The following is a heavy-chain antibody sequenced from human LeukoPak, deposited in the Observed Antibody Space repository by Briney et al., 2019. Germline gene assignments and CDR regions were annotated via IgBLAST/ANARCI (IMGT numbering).Heavy chain of an antibody. CDR2: ISSSSIYI. D-gene: IGHD3-9*01. Sequence: SGGSQRLSCAGCGFTFSSYSMHWVRQAPGKGLEWVSSISSSSIYIYYADSLKGRFTISRDNAKNSLSLQMNSLRAEDTAVYYCARGDILTGTHDYWGQGTLVTVSS. V-gene: IGHV3-21*01. J-gene: IGHJ4*02. CDR1: GFTFSSYS. CDR3: ARGDILTGTHDY.